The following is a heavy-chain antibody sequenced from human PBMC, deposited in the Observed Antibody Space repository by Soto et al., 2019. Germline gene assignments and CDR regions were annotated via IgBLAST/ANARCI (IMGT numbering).Heavy chain of an antibody. J-gene: IGHJ5*02. CDR2: IIPLFGTA. Sequence: SVKVSCKASGGTFSTYTMTWVRQAPGQGLEWMGGIIPLFGTANYAQKFQGRVTITADESTSTVYMELSSLRSEDTAVYYCARSQDSSGYWNNCFDPWGQGTLVTVS. D-gene: IGHD3-22*01. CDR1: GGTFSTYT. V-gene: IGHV1-69*13. CDR3: ARSQDSSGYWNNCFDP.